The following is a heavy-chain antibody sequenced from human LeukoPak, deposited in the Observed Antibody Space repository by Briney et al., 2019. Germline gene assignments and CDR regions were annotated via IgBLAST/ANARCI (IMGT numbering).Heavy chain of an antibody. Sequence: ASVKVSCKASGYTFSGYYIHWVRQAPGQGLEWMGVIKPDSGDTNYAQKFQGWVTMTRDTSISTAYMELSRLRSDDTAVYYCARFYYDSSGYYPSYYFDYWGQGTLVTVSS. CDR3: ARFYYDSSGYYPSYYFDY. D-gene: IGHD3-22*01. CDR2: IKPDSGDT. V-gene: IGHV1-2*04. CDR1: GYTFSGYY. J-gene: IGHJ4*02.